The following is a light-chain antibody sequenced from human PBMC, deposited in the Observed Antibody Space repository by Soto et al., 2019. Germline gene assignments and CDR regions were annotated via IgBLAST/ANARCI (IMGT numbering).Light chain of an antibody. CDR1: QSVSSN. Sequence: EIVMTQSPDTLSVSPGERATLSCRASQSVSSNLAWYQQKPGQAPRLLIYDASTRAPGFPARFSGSGSGTEFTLTISSLQSEDFAVYHCQQYNKWPPTFGQGTKVDIK. CDR2: DAS. V-gene: IGKV3-15*01. CDR3: QQYNKWPPT. J-gene: IGKJ1*01.